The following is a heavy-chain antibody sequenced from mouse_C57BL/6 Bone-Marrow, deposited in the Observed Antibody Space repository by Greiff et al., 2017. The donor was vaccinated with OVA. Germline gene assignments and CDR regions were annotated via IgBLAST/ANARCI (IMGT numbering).Heavy chain of an antibody. J-gene: IGHJ4*01. CDR2: IWWDDDK. Sequence: QVTLKVCGPGILQPSQTLSLTCSFSGFSLSTFGMGVGWIRQPSGKGLEWLAHIWWDDDKYYNPALKSRLTISKDTSKNQVFLKIANVDTADTATYYCARPNYGKGYYAMDYWGQGTSVTVSS. CDR1: GFSLSTFGMG. D-gene: IGHD1-1*01. V-gene: IGHV8-8*01. CDR3: ARPNYGKGYYAMDY.